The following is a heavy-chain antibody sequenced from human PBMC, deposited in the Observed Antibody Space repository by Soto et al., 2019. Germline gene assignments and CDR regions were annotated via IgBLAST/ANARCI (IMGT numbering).Heavy chain of an antibody. Sequence: SVKVSCKASGGTFSSYAISWVRQAPGQGLEWMGGIIPIFGTANYAQKFQGRVTITADESTSTAYMELSSLRSEDTAMYYCARTKVLRFLEWLGAIDPWGQGTLVTVSS. V-gene: IGHV1-69*13. CDR1: GGTFSSYA. D-gene: IGHD3-3*01. CDR2: IIPIFGTA. J-gene: IGHJ5*02. CDR3: ARTKVLRFLEWLGAIDP.